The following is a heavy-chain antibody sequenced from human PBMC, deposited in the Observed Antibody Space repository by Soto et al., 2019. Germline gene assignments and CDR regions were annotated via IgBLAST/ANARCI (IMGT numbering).Heavy chain of an antibody. V-gene: IGHV3-23*01. CDR3: AKEAYYDILTGYEFDY. Sequence: PGGSLRLSCAASGFTFSSYAMSWVRQAPGKGLEWVSAISGSGGSTYYADSVKGRFTISRDNSKNTLYLQMNSLRAEDTAVYYCAKEAYYDILTGYEFDYWGQGTLVTVSS. CDR2: ISGSGGST. D-gene: IGHD3-9*01. J-gene: IGHJ4*02. CDR1: GFTFSSYA.